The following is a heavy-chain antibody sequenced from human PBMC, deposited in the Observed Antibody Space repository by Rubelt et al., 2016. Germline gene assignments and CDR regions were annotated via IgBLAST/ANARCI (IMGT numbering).Heavy chain of an antibody. Sequence: QLQLQESGPGLVKPSETLSLTCTVSGGSISSSDYYWGWIRQPPGKGLEWIGGIYYRGSTYYNPSLNSRVTIFIDTSKNQFSLKRSSVTAADTAVYYCARGPSPHNWFDPWGQGTLVTVSS. J-gene: IGHJ5*02. CDR2: IYYRGST. CDR3: ARGPSPHNWFDP. CDR1: GGSISSSDYY. V-gene: IGHV4-39*01.